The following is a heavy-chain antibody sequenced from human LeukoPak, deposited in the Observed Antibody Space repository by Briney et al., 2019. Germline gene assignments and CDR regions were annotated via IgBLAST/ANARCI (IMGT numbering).Heavy chain of an antibody. CDR3: ARDGGDTQLGLQ. Sequence: GGSLRLSCAASGFTFSSYSMNWVRQAPGKGLEWVSLISRSSTYIYYAESVKGRFTISRDNAKNSLYLQLNSLRAEDTAVYYCARDGGDTQLGLQWGQGTLVTVSS. CDR2: ISRSSTYI. D-gene: IGHD1-26*01. CDR1: GFTFSSYS. J-gene: IGHJ4*02. V-gene: IGHV3-21*01.